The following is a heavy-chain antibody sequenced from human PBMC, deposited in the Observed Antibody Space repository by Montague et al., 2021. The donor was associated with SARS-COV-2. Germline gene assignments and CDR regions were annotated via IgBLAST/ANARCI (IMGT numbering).Heavy chain of an antibody. CDR1: GGSISSSNYY. V-gene: IGHV4-39*02. Sequence: SETLSLTCTVSGGSISSSNYYWDWIRQPPGKGLEWTGSIYDSGSTYYNPSLKSRVTISVDTSKNHFSLKLSSVTAADMAVYYCARRGRKLLPVATTIGGFDIWGQGTMVTVSS. D-gene: IGHD5-12*01. CDR3: ARRGRKLLPVATTIGGFDI. CDR2: IYDSGST. J-gene: IGHJ3*02.